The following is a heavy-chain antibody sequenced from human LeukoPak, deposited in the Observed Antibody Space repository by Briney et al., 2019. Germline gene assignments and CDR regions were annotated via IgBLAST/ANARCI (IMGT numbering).Heavy chain of an antibody. V-gene: IGHV1-2*02. CDR2: INPNSGGT. CDR3: ARGGGRARGSLAIDY. J-gene: IGHJ4*02. CDR1: GYTFTGYY. Sequence: ASVKVSCKASGYTFTGYYMHWVRQAPGQGLEWMGWINPNSGGTNYAQKFQGRVTMTRDTSISTAYMELSRLRSDDTAVDYCARGGGRARGSLAIDYWGQGTLVTVSS. D-gene: IGHD1-26*01.